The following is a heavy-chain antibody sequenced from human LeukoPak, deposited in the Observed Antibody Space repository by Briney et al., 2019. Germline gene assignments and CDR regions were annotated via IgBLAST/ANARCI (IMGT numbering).Heavy chain of an antibody. D-gene: IGHD3-10*01. CDR1: GYTFTSYA. J-gene: IGHJ4*02. CDR3: AREAMVRGVII. CDR2: IIPIFGTA. Sequence: SVKVSCKASGYTFTSYAMNWVRQAPGQGLEWMGGIIPIFGTANYAQKFQGRVTITADESTSTAYMELSSLRSEDTAVYYCAREAMVRGVIIWGQGTLVTVSS. V-gene: IGHV1-69*13.